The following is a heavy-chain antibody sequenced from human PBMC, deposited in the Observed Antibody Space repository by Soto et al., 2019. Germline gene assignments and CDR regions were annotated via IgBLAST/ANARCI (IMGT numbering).Heavy chain of an antibody. CDR2: ISYDGSNK. Sequence: QVQLVESGGGVVQPGRSLRLSCAASGFTFSSYGMHWVRQAPGKGLEWVAVISYDGSNKYYADSVKGRFTISRDNSKNTLYLQMNSLRAEDTAVYYCAKDSHWAYWGQGTLVTVSS. CDR3: AKDSHWAY. CDR1: GFTFSSYG. J-gene: IGHJ4*02. D-gene: IGHD3-16*01. V-gene: IGHV3-30*18.